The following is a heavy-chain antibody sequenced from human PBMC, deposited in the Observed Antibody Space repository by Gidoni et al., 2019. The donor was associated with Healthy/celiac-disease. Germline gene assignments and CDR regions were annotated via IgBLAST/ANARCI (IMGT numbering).Heavy chain of an antibody. CDR1: GFTFSSYA. V-gene: IGHV3-23*01. CDR3: AKADSSDQLIFDY. CDR2: ISGSGGST. D-gene: IGHD3-22*01. Sequence: EVQLLESGGGLVQPGGSLRLSCAASGFTFSSYAMSWVRQAPGKGLEWVSAISGSGGSTYSADSVKGRFTISRDNSKNTLYLQMNSLRAEDTAVYYCAKADSSDQLIFDYWGQGTLVTVSS. J-gene: IGHJ4*02.